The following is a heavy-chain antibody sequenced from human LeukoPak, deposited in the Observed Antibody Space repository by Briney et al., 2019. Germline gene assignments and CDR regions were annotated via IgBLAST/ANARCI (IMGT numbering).Heavy chain of an antibody. CDR2: MNPNSGNT. J-gene: IGHJ6*02. V-gene: IGHV1-8*02. CDR3: ARAWDGMDV. CDR1: GYTFTGYY. D-gene: IGHD7-27*01. Sequence: ASVKVSCKASGYTFTGYYMHWVRQAPGQGLEWMGWMNPNSGNTGYAQKFQGRVTMTRNTSISTAYMELSSLRSEDTAVYYCARAWDGMDVWGQGTTVTVSS.